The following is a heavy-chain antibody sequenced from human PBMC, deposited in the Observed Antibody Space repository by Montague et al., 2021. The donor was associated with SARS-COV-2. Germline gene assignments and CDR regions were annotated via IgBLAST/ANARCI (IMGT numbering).Heavy chain of an antibody. J-gene: IGHJ6*02. D-gene: IGHD3-16*01. CDR2: VKGDGSRI. V-gene: IGHV3-74*01. CDR1: GFIFSSYW. CDR3: ARGYFPVGGSENWGSYGMDV. Sequence: SLRLSCAASGFIFSSYWMHWVRQAPGTGLVWVSRVKGDGSRISYADSVKGRFTISRDNAKNTLYLQMNSLRAEDTAVYFCARGYFPVGGSENWGSYGMDVWGQGTTVTVSS.